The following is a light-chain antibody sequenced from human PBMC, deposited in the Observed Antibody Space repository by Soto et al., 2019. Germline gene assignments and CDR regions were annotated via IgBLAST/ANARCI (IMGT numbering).Light chain of an antibody. J-gene: IGKJ4*01. CDR1: QSISTW. Sequence: DIQMTQSPSTLSASVGDRVIITCRASQSISTWLAWYQQKPGEGPKLLLYSASTLQSGVPSRFSGSGSGTEFTLNISGRQPDEFATYYCKKYDGNFGGGTRVEIK. CDR3: KKYDGN. V-gene: IGKV1-5*01. CDR2: SAS.